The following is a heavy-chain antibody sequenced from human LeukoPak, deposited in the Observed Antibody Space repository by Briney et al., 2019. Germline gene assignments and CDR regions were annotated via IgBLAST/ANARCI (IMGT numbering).Heavy chain of an antibody. V-gene: IGHV1-18*01. CDR2: ISAYNGDT. Sequence: ASVKVSCRASGYTFTNYGINWVRQATGQGLEWMGWISAYNGDTKYAQKFQGRVTMTTDTSTSTAYMELRSLRSDDTAVYYCARDPGDIVVVVAAHDYWGQGTLVTVSS. CDR3: ARDPGDIVVVVAAHDY. D-gene: IGHD2-15*01. J-gene: IGHJ4*02. CDR1: GYTFTNYG.